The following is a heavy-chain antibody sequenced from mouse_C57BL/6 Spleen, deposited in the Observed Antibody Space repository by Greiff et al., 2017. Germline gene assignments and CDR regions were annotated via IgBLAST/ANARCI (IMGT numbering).Heavy chain of an antibody. CDR1: GYAFSSSW. CDR2: IYPGDGDT. D-gene: IGHD1-1*01. V-gene: IGHV1-82*01. J-gene: IGHJ2*01. Sequence: QVQLQQSGPELVKPGASVKISRKASGYAFSSSWMNWVKQRPGKGLEWIGRIYPGDGDTNYNGKFKGKATLTADKSSSTAYMQLSSLTSEDSAVYFCARGDYYGSSYNYWGQGTTLTVSS. CDR3: ARGDYYGSSYNY.